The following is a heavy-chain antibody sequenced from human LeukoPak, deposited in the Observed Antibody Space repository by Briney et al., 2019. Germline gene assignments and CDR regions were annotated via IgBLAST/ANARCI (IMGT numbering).Heavy chain of an antibody. D-gene: IGHD2-2*01. J-gene: IGHJ1*01. CDR3: ARRRVPAELWSSGFQH. Sequence: PSETLSLTCAVSGYSISSGYYWGWIRPPPGKGLEWIGSIYHSGSTYYNPSLKSRVTTSVDTSKNQFSLKLSSVTAADTAVYYCARRRVPAELWSSGFQHWGQGTLVTVSS. CDR1: GYSISSGYY. V-gene: IGHV4-38-2*01. CDR2: IYHSGST.